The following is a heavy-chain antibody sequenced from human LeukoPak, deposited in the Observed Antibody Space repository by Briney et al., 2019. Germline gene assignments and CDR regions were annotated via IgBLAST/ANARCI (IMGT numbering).Heavy chain of an antibody. CDR3: ARVGQGCFGL. CDR1: GGSISTYY. CDR2: VDYSGST. Sequence: SETLSLTCTVSGGSISTYYWSWIRQPPGKGLEWIGHVDYSGSTNYNPSLKSRVTISVDTSNNQFSLRLSSVTAADTAVYYCARVGQGCFGLWGRGTLVTVSS. V-gene: IGHV4-59*01. J-gene: IGHJ2*01.